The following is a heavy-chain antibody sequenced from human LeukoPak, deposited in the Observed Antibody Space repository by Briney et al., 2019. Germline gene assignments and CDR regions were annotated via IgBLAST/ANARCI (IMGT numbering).Heavy chain of an antibody. CDR2: IIPIFGTA. V-gene: IGHV1-69*13. CDR1: GGTFSSYA. D-gene: IGHD6-13*01. J-gene: IGHJ1*01. Sequence: ASVKVSCKASGGTFSSYAISWVRQAPGQGLEWMGGIIPIFGTANYAQKFQGRVTITADESTSTAYMELSSLRSEDTAVYYRARDLWQQVVPTSAEYFQHWGQGTLVTVSS. CDR3: ARDLWQQVVPTSAEYFQH.